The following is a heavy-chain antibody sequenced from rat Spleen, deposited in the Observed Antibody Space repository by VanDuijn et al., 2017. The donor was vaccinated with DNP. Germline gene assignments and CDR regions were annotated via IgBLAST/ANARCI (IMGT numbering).Heavy chain of an antibody. J-gene: IGHJ3*01. Sequence: EVQLVESGGDLVQPGRSLKLSCAASGFTFSNYEMAWVRQVPTKGLEWVASISISGVSTYYRNSVKGQFTISRDNAKSTLYLQMNSLRSEDTATYYCARQSVMYTSATGFSYWGQGTLVTVSS. D-gene: IGHD1-6*01. CDR1: GFTFSNYE. CDR2: ISISGVST. CDR3: ARQSVMYTSATGFSY. V-gene: IGHV5-25*01.